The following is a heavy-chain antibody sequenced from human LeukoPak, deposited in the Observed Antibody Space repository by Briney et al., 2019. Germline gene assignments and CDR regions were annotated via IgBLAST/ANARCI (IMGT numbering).Heavy chain of an antibody. CDR3: ARSSVLRGVDFDY. D-gene: IGHD3-10*01. V-gene: IGHV3-48*03. J-gene: IGHJ4*02. Sequence: PGGSLRLSCAASGFTFSSYEMNWVRQAPGKGLEWISYISSSGTTIYYADSVKGRFTISRDNAKNSLYLQMNSLRGEDTSLYYCARSSVLRGVDFDYWGQGTRVTVSS. CDR1: GFTFSSYE. CDR2: ISSSGTTI.